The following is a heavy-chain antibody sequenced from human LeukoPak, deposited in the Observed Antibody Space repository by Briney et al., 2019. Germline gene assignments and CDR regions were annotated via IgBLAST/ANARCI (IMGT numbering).Heavy chain of an antibody. Sequence: ASVKVSCKASGYTFTSYDINWVRQATGQGLEWMGWMNPNSGNTGYAQKFQGRVTITRNTSISTAYMELNSLRAEDTAVYYCTRDSTTFRFGYWGQGTLVTVSS. CDR3: TRDSTTFRFGY. CDR1: GYTFTSYD. J-gene: IGHJ4*02. V-gene: IGHV1-8*03. CDR2: MNPNSGNT. D-gene: IGHD4-11*01.